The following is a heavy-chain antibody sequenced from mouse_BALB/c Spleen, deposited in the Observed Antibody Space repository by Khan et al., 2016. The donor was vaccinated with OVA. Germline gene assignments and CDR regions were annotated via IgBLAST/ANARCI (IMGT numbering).Heavy chain of an antibody. D-gene: IGHD1-2*01. CDR3: ARIPTFITTALDY. J-gene: IGHJ2*01. V-gene: IGHV5-12-2*01. Sequence: EVKLVESGGGLVQPGGSLKLSCAASGFTFSSNTMSWVRQTPEKRLEWVAYITNGGGNTYYPDTVKGRFTISRDNAKNTLYLQMSSLKSEDTAMYYCARIPTFITTALDYWGQGTTLTVSS. CDR2: ITNGGGNT. CDR1: GFTFSSNT.